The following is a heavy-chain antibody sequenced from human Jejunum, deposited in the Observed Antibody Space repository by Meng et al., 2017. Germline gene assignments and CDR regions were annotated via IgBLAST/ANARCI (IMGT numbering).Heavy chain of an antibody. Sequence: GGSLRLSCAASGFTFTNYWMSWVRQVPGKGLEWVAQINEDGSEKYYVGSVKGRFTISRDNAKISMDLQMNSLRGDDTAVYYCARDATRGGDLDFWGQGALVTVSS. J-gene: IGHJ4*02. V-gene: IGHV3-7*01. CDR1: GFTFTNYW. D-gene: IGHD4-17*01. CDR2: INEDGSEK. CDR3: ARDATRGGDLDF.